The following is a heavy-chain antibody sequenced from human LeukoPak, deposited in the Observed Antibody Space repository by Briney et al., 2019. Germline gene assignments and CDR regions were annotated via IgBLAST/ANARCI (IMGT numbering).Heavy chain of an antibody. V-gene: IGHV3-30*18. CDR2: ISYDGSNK. Sequence: GRSLRLSCAASGFTFSSYGMHWVRQAPGKGLVWVAVISYDGSNKYYADSVKGRFTISRDNSKNTPYLQMNSLRAEDTAVYYCAKFPYRSDAFDIWGQGAMVTVSS. J-gene: IGHJ3*02. CDR3: AKFPYRSDAFDI. D-gene: IGHD2-2*01. CDR1: GFTFSSYG.